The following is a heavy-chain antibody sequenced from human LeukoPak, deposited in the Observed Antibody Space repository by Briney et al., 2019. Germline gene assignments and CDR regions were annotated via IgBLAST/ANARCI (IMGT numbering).Heavy chain of an antibody. CDR1: GYPLTDYY. J-gene: IGHJ4*02. D-gene: IGHD4-17*01. CDR3: ARVSYGNSAPPFDY. CDR2: INPNSGGT. V-gene: IGHV1-2*06. Sequence: ASVKVSCKASGYPLTDYYVHWVRQAPGQGLQWMGRINPNSGGTDYAQKFQGRFTMTRDTSITTAYMELSRLRSDDTAVYYCARVSYGNSAPPFDYWGQGTLVTVSS.